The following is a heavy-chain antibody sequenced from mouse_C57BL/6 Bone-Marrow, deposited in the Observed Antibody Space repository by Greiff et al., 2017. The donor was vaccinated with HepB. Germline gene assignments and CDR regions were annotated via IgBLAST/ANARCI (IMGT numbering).Heavy chain of an antibody. CDR3: AREGPRNYGGWYFDV. CDR2: IYPRSGNT. V-gene: IGHV1-81*01. Sequence: VQVVESGAELARPGASVKLSCKASGYTFTSYGISWVKQRTGQGLEWIGEIYPRSGNTYYNEKFKGKATLTADKSSSTAYMELRSLTSEDSAVYFCAREGPRNYGGWYFDVWGTGTTVTVSS. D-gene: IGHD2-1*01. J-gene: IGHJ1*03. CDR1: GYTFTSYG.